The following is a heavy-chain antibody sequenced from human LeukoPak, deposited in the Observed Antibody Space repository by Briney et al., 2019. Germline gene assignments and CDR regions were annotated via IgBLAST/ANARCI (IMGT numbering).Heavy chain of an antibody. CDR2: INPNSGGT. J-gene: IGHJ4*02. V-gene: IGHV1-2*02. CDR3: ARDLGLRAVGGRYYYVN. D-gene: IGHD3-10*02. Sequence: ASVKVSCKASGYTFTGYYMHWVRQAPGQGLEWMGWINPNSGGTNYAQKFQGRVTMTRDTSISTAYMELSRLRSDDTAVYYCARDLGLRAVGGRYYYVNWGQGTLVTVSS. CDR1: GYTFTGYY.